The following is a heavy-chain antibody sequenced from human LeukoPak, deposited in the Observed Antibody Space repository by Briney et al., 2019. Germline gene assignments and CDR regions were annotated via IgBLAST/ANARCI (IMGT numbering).Heavy chain of an antibody. Sequence: GASVKVSCKASGYTFTSYGISWVRQAPGQGLEWMGWISAYNGNTNYAQKLQGRVTMTTDTSTSTAYMELRSLRSDDTAVYYCARGYGSGSYYEYYYGMDVWGQGTTVTVSS. V-gene: IGHV1-18*01. CDR3: ARGYGSGSYYEYYYGMDV. CDR2: ISAYNGNT. CDR1: GYTFTSYG. D-gene: IGHD3-10*01. J-gene: IGHJ6*02.